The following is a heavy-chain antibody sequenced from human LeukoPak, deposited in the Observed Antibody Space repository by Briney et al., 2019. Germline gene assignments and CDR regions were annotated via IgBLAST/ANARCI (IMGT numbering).Heavy chain of an antibody. Sequence: SATLSLTCAVYGGSLSGYYWSWIRQPPGKGLEWIGEINHSGRTNYNPSLKSRVTISVDTSKNQFSLKLSSVTAADTAVYYCARGRGAARYCSGGSCYSPYYYYYYMDVWGKGTTVTVSS. D-gene: IGHD2-15*01. CDR2: INHSGRT. V-gene: IGHV4-34*01. J-gene: IGHJ6*03. CDR1: GGSLSGYY. CDR3: ARGRGAARYCSGGSCYSPYYYYYYMDV.